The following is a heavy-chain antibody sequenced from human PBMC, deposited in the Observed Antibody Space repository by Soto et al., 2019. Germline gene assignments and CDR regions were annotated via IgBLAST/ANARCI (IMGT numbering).Heavy chain of an antibody. Sequence: GSLRLSCAASGFTFSSYWMSWVRQAPGKGLEWVANIKQDGSEKYYVDSVKGRFTISRDNAKNSLYLQMNSLRAEDTAVYYCARSIVVVVAETGYLQHWGQGTLVTVSS. D-gene: IGHD2-15*01. CDR3: ARSIVVVVAETGYLQH. V-gene: IGHV3-7*01. J-gene: IGHJ1*01. CDR1: GFTFSSYW. CDR2: IKQDGSEK.